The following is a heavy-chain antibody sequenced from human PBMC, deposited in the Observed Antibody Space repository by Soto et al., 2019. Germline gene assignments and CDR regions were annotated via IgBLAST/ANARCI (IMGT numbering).Heavy chain of an antibody. V-gene: IGHV4-59*01. Sequence: SETLSLTCTVSGGSISSYYWSWIRQPPGKGLEWIGYIYYSGSTNYNPSLKSRVTISVDTSKNQFSLKLSSVTAADTAVYYCARGEYYYGSGNWFDPWGQGTLVTVSS. J-gene: IGHJ5*02. CDR1: GGSISSYY. CDR2: IYYSGST. D-gene: IGHD3-10*01. CDR3: ARGEYYYGSGNWFDP.